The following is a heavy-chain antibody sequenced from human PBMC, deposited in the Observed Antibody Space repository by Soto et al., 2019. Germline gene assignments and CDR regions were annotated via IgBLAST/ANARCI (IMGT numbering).Heavy chain of an antibody. CDR1: GFTFSSYA. CDR3: AKGLVVVVAATTPFDY. J-gene: IGHJ4*02. D-gene: IGHD2-15*01. Sequence: VGSLRLSCAASGFTFSSYAMSWVRQAPGKGLEWVSAISGSGGSTYYADSVKGRFTISRDNSKNTLYLQMNSLRAEDTAVYYCAKGLVVVVAATTPFDYWGQGTLVTVS. CDR2: ISGSGGST. V-gene: IGHV3-23*01.